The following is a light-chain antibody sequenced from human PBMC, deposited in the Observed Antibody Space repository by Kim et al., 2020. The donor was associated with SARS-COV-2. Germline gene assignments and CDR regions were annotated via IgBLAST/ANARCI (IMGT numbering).Light chain of an antibody. Sequence: DIVMTQSPDSLAVSLGERASINCKSSQNLLYTSDNKSYLTWYQQRPGQPPKLLLYWASTRQSGVPDRFSGSGSGTDFTLTISSLQAEDVAVYYCQQYYETPYTVGQGTKLEI. J-gene: IGKJ2*01. CDR3: QQYYETPYT. CDR1: QNLLYTSDNKSY. CDR2: WAS. V-gene: IGKV4-1*01.